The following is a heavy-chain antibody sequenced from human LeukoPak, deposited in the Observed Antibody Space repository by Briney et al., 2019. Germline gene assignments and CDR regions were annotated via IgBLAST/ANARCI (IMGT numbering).Heavy chain of an antibody. D-gene: IGHD2-21*02. V-gene: IGHV1-46*01. Sequence: ASVKVSCKASGYTFTSYYMHWVRQAPGRGLEWMGIINPSGGSTSYAQKFQGRVTMTRDTSASTVYMELSSLRSEDTAVYYCARESQVTRHYYGMDVWGQGTTVTVSS. CDR2: INPSGGST. CDR1: GYTFTSYY. CDR3: ARESQVTRHYYGMDV. J-gene: IGHJ6*02.